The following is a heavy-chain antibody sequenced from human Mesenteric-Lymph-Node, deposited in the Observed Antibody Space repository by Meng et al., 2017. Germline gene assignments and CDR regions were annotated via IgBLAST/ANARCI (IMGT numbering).Heavy chain of an antibody. CDR2: ISSSSNYI. CDR3: ARDTPGLLFDY. V-gene: IGHV3-21*01. CDR1: EFTFSSYT. Sequence: EVQLVESGGGLVKPGGPLILSCPASEFTFSSYTMNWVRRAPGKGLEWVSSISSSSNYIYSADSVKGRFTISRDNAKNSLYLQMNSLRAEDTAVYYCARDTPGLLFDYWGQGTLVTVSS. J-gene: IGHJ4*02. D-gene: IGHD5-18*01.